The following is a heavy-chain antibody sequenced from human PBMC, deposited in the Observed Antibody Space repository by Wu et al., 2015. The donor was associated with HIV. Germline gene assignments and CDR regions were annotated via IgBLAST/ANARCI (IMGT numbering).Heavy chain of an antibody. Sequence: QVQLVQSGTEVKKPGASVKVSCKASGFTFSNKYMHWVRQAPGHGLEWMAWINPSGGATIYAEAFEGRVTVTTDTSMKTVYMELESLTSGDTAMYFCARDATPITTEFDYWGQGTLITVSS. CDR1: GFTFSNKY. V-gene: IGHV1-2*02. CDR3: ARDATPITTEFDY. J-gene: IGHJ4*02. CDR2: INPSGGAT. D-gene: IGHD4-11*01.